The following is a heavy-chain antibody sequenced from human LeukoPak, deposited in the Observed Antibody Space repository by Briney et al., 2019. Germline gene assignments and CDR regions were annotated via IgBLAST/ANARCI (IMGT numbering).Heavy chain of an antibody. CDR2: INHSGST. CDR1: GGSFRGYY. D-gene: IGHD2-2*02. J-gene: IGHJ4*02. CDR3: ARGVGGYCSSTSCYMPDFDY. V-gene: IGHV4-34*01. Sequence: SETLSLTCAVYGGSFRGYYWSWIRQPPGKGLEWIGEINHSGSTNYNPSLKSRVTISVDTSKNQFSLKLSSVTAADTAVYYCARGVGGYCSSTSCYMPDFDYWGQGTLVTVSS.